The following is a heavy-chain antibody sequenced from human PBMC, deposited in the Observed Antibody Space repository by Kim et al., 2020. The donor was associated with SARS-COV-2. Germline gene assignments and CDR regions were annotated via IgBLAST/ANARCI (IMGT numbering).Heavy chain of an antibody. Sequence: GGSLRLSCAASGFTFSSYAMSWVRQAPGKGLEWVSAISGSGGSTYYADSVKGRFTISRDNSKNTLYLQMNSLRAEDTAVYYCAKDKRYFDWLDPIPLLSYFDYWGQGTLVTVSS. CDR3: AKDKRYFDWLDPIPLLSYFDY. CDR2: ISGSGGST. CDR1: GFTFSSYA. D-gene: IGHD3-9*01. J-gene: IGHJ4*02. V-gene: IGHV3-23*01.